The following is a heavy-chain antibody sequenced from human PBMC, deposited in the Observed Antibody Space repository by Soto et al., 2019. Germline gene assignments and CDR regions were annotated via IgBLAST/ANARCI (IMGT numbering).Heavy chain of an antibody. V-gene: IGHV3-30-3*01. J-gene: IGHJ4*02. CDR3: ARSGGSYFGPFDS. D-gene: IGHD1-26*01. Sequence: QVQLVESGGGVVQPGRSLRLSCAASGFTFRRYTMHWVRQAPGKGLEWVAVISYDGSNKYYADYVKGRFTISRDNSKHTLYVQMNRLRAEDTAVFYCARSGGSYFGPFDSWGQGTLVTVSS. CDR2: ISYDGSNK. CDR1: GFTFRRYT.